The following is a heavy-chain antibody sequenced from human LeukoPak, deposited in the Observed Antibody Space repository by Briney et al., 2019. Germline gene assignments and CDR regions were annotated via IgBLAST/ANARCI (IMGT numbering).Heavy chain of an antibody. CDR3: AKVFYSGSYPWYFDY. Sequence: GGSLRLSCAASGFTFSSYAMSWVRQAPGKGLEWVSAMSGSGGSTYYADSVKGRFTISRDNSKNTLYLQMNSLRAEDTAVYYCAKVFYSGSYPWYFDYWGQGTLVTVSS. D-gene: IGHD1-26*01. CDR1: GFTFSSYA. CDR2: MSGSGGST. J-gene: IGHJ4*02. V-gene: IGHV3-23*01.